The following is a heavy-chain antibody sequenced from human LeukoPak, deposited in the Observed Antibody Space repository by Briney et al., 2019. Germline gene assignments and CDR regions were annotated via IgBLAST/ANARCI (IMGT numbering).Heavy chain of an antibody. D-gene: IGHD6-13*01. CDR2: IKQDGSEK. V-gene: IGHV3-7*01. J-gene: IGHJ3*02. CDR1: GFTFSSYW. Sequence: PGGSLRLSCAASGFTFSSYWMSWVRQAPGKGLEWVANIKQDGSEKYYVDSVKGRFTISRDNAKNSLYLQMNSLRAEDTAVYYCARDGQQLVLRFDAFDIWGQGTMVTVSS. CDR3: ARDGQQLVLRFDAFDI.